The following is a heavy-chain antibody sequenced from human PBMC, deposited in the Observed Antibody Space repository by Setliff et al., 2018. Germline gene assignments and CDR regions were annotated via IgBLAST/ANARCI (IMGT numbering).Heavy chain of an antibody. V-gene: IGHV1-2*02. D-gene: IGHD2-2*01. CDR3: ARDSASCDSTSCYWAVNWFDP. J-gene: IGHJ5*02. CDR2: INPNSGVA. CDR1: GYSFTGYQ. Sequence: ASVKVSCKASGYSFTGYQIYWMRLAPGQGLEWIGWINPNSGVANYARRFEGRVTMTSDTSISTVYMEVNSLRSDDTAVYFCARDSASCDSTSCYWAVNWFDPWGQGTLVTVSS.